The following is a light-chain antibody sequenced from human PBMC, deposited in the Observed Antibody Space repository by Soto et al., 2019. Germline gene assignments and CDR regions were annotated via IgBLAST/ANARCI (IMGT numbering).Light chain of an antibody. J-gene: IGLJ1*01. CDR2: LGD. Sequence: QSVLTQPPSASSTPGQTATISCSGSTSNIGTFYVYWYQHLPGTAPKLLIYLGDQRASGVSDRFSGSKSGTSASLAINGLRSDDEADYYCAAWDDNLYAYVFGSGTKLTVL. V-gene: IGLV1-47*02. CDR1: TSNIGTFY. CDR3: AAWDDNLYAYV.